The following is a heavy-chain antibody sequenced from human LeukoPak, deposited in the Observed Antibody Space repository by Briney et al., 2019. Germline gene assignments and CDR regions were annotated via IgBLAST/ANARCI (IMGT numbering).Heavy chain of an antibody. CDR2: ISSSSSYI. D-gene: IGHD2-21*02. J-gene: IGHJ3*02. CDR3: ARGSVTAGGDAFDI. Sequence: GGSLRLSCAASGFTFSSYSMNWVRQAPGKGLEWVSSISSSSSYIYYADSVKGRFTISRDNAKNSLYLQMNSLRAEDTAVYYCARGSVTAGGDAFDIWGQGTMVTVSS. CDR1: GFTFSSYS. V-gene: IGHV3-21*04.